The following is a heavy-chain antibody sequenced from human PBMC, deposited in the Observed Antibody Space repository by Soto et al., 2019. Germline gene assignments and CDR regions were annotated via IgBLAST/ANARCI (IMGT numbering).Heavy chain of an antibody. J-gene: IGHJ6*02. CDR1: GFTFSSYS. V-gene: IGHV3-21*01. D-gene: IGHD2-8*01. Sequence: GGSLRLSCAASGFTFSSYSMNWVRQAPGKGLEWVSSISSSSSYIYYADSVKGRFTISRDNAKNSLYLQMNSLRAEDTAVYYCAGDQGSGLMVYADYYYGMDVWGQGTTVTVSS. CDR3: AGDQGSGLMVYADYYYGMDV. CDR2: ISSSSSYI.